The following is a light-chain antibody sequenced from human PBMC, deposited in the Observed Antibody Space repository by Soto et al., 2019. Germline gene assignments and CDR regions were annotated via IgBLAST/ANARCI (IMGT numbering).Light chain of an antibody. J-gene: IGKJ3*01. V-gene: IGKV3-15*01. CDR3: PPYNKWLL. Sequence: EIGMTQSTASLSVSPGERYTLSCRAIQSVSSNLAWYQQKPGQAPRLLIYGASTRATGIQTRFSGSGSGTDCSITSSSLLSGDFKVYYCPPYNKWLLIGTGTQV. CDR1: QSVSSN. CDR2: GAS.